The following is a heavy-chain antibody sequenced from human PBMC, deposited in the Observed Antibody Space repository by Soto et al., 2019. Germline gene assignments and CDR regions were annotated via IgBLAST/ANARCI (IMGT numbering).Heavy chain of an antibody. J-gene: IGHJ5*02. CDR3: ARLNFRGYCSGGSCPNWFDP. CDR2: IYYSGST. D-gene: IGHD2-15*01. CDR1: GGSISSYY. Sequence: PSETLSLTCTVSGGSISSYYWSWIRQPPGKGLEWIGYIYYSGSTNYNPSLKSRVTISVDTSKNQFSLKLSSVTAADTAVYYCARLNFRGYCSGGSCPNWFDPWGQGTLVTVSS. V-gene: IGHV4-59*08.